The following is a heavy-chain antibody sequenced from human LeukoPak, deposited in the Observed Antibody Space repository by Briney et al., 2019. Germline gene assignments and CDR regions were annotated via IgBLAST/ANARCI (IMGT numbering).Heavy chain of an antibody. Sequence: PSETLSLTCTVSGYSISSGYYWGWIRQPPGKGLEWIGSIYHSGSTYYNPSLKSRVTISVDTSKNQFSLKPSSVTAADTAVYYCARDTVTTHTYYFDYWGQGTLVTVSS. J-gene: IGHJ4*02. V-gene: IGHV4-38-2*02. CDR2: IYHSGST. D-gene: IGHD4-17*01. CDR1: GYSISSGYY. CDR3: ARDTVTTHTYYFDY.